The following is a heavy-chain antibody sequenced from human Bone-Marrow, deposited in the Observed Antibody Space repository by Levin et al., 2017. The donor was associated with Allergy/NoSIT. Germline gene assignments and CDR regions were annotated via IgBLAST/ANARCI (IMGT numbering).Heavy chain of an antibody. D-gene: IGHD3-3*01. J-gene: IGHJ6*02. Sequence: KVSCKGSGYSLTTYWVAWVRQMPGKGLELMGIVYPGDSDPKYSPSFQGHVTISADKLSGTAYLQWTSLKPADTAIYYCARLKGEYWSGYYPRDYYTGMDLWGQGTTVTVSS. CDR2: VYPGDSDP. CDR3: ARLKGEYWSGYYPRDYYTGMDL. V-gene: IGHV5-51*01. CDR1: GYSLTTYW.